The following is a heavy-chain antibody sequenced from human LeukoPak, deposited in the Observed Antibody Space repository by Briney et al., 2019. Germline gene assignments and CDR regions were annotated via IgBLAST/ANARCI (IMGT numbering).Heavy chain of an antibody. V-gene: IGHV4-31*03. D-gene: IGHD2-15*01. J-gene: IGHJ4*02. CDR2: IYYSGST. CDR3: ARDQCSGGSCYGGFDY. Sequence: SETLSLTCTVSGGSISSGGYYWSWIRQHPGKGLEWIGYIYYSGSTHYNPSLKSRVTISVDTSKNQFSLKLSSVTAADTAVYYCARDQCSGGSCYGGFDYWGQGTLVTVSS. CDR1: GGSISSGGYY.